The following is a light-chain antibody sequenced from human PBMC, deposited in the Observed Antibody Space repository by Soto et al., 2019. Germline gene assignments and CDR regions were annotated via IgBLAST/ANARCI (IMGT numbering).Light chain of an antibody. CDR2: EAS. CDR3: QQSRNWPLT. Sequence: EIVLTQSPATLSLSPGERATLSCRASQSVSTYLAWYQHKPGQAPRLLIYEASNRATGIPARFSGSGSGTDFSLTSSSLEPEDFAFYYCQQSRNWPLTFGGGTQVEIK. J-gene: IGKJ4*01. V-gene: IGKV3-11*01. CDR1: QSVSTY.